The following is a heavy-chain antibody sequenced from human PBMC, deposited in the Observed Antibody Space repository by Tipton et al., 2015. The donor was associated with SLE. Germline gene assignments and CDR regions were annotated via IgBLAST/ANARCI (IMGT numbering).Heavy chain of an antibody. CDR1: GASISSRSYY. V-gene: IGHV4-39*01. CDR3: ATILGSGDFGIDP. Sequence: TLSLTCTVSGASISSRSYYWSWIRQPPGKGLEWIGIISYSGTTYYNPSLKSRLTISADTSKNQFSLRLSSVTATDTAVYYCATILGSGDFGIDPWGQGTLVTVSS. D-gene: IGHD7-27*01. CDR2: ISYSGTT. J-gene: IGHJ5*02.